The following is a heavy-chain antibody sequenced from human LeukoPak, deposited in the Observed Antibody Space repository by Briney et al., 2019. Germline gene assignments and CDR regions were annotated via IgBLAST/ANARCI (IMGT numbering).Heavy chain of an antibody. J-gene: IGHJ4*02. D-gene: IGHD6-13*01. CDR1: GFTFSGHG. V-gene: IGHV3-23*01. Sequence: PGGSLRLSCAASGFTFSGHGMNWVRQAPGKGLEWVSGITGSGATTYYADSVKGRFTISRDNSKNTLYLQMNSLRAEDTGVYYCAKDLSSSSRRAYWGQGTLVTVSS. CDR3: AKDLSSSSRRAY. CDR2: ITGSGATT.